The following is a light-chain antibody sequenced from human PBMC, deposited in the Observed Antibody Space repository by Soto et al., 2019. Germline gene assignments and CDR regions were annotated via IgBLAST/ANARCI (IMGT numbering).Light chain of an antibody. CDR2: AVS. V-gene: IGKV1-39*01. Sequence: DVQMTQSPSSLSASLGDRVTITCRASQSISSYLNWYQQKPGRAPRLLIYAVSILQSGVPSRFSGSGSGIDFTLTISGLQPEDFAVYYCQQSHRAPLTFGGGTTVEIK. CDR1: QSISSY. CDR3: QQSHRAPLT. J-gene: IGKJ4*01.